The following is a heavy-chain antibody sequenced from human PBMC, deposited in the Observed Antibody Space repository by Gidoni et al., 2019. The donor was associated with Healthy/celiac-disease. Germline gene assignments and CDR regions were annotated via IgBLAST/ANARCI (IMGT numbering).Heavy chain of an antibody. CDR3: TTEVYLDFVVVTAITSHYFDY. J-gene: IGHJ4*02. Sequence: EVQLVESGGGLVKPGGSLRLSCAASGFTFSNAWMNWVRQAPGKGLEWVGRIKSKTDGGTTDYAAPVKGRFTISRDDSKNTLYLQMNSLKTEDTAVYYCTTEVYLDFVVVTAITSHYFDYWGQGTLVTVSS. CDR1: GFTFSNAW. D-gene: IGHD2-21*02. V-gene: IGHV3-15*07. CDR2: IKSKTDGGTT.